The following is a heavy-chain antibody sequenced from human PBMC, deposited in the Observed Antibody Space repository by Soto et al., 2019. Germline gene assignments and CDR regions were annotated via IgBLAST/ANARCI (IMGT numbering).Heavy chain of an antibody. CDR2: IYSGGST. J-gene: IGHJ6*02. D-gene: IGHD2-8*01. V-gene: IGHV3-53*01. CDR1: GFTVSSNY. CDR3: ARDRMVYAIGRSYGMDV. Sequence: GGSLRLSCAASGFTVSSNYMSWVRQSPGKGLEWVSVIYSGGSTYYADSVKGRFTISRDNSKNTLYLQMNSLRAEDTAVYYCARDRMVYAIGRSYGMDVWGQGTTVTVSS.